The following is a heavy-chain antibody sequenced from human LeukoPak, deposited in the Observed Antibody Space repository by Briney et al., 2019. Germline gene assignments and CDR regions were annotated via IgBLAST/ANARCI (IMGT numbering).Heavy chain of an antibody. Sequence: GGSLRLSCAASGFTFSSYAMSWVRQAPGKGLEWVSAISGSGGSTYYADSVKGRFTISRDNSKNTLYLQMNNLRAEDTAVYYCAKALGDIVVVPAELNFDYWGQGTLVTVSS. D-gene: IGHD2-2*01. CDR3: AKALGDIVVVPAELNFDY. V-gene: IGHV3-23*01. CDR1: GFTFSSYA. CDR2: ISGSGGST. J-gene: IGHJ4*02.